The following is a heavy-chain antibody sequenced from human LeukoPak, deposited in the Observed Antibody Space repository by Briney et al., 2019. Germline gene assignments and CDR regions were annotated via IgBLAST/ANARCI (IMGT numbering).Heavy chain of an antibody. J-gene: IGHJ4*02. D-gene: IGHD3-22*01. CDR2: ISGSGGST. CDR3: AKVGRHYYDSSGYYYFDY. Sequence: VGSLRLSCAASGFTFSSYAMSWVRQAPGKGLEWVSAISGSGGSTYYADSVKGRFTISRDNSKNTLYLQMNSLRAEDTAVYYCAKVGRHYYDSSGYYYFDYWGQGTLVTVSS. CDR1: GFTFSSYA. V-gene: IGHV3-23*01.